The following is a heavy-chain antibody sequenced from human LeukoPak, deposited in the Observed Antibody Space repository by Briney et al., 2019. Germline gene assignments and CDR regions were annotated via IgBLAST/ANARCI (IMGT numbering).Heavy chain of an antibody. J-gene: IGHJ4*02. CDR3: ATLGGSSGWYWYDY. V-gene: IGHV1-2*02. CDR1: GYTFTGYY. D-gene: IGHD6-19*01. CDR2: INPNSGGT. Sequence: ASVKVSCKASGYTFTGYYMHWVRQAPGQGLEWMGWINPNSGGTNYAQKFQGRVTMTRDTPISTAYMELSRLRSDDTAVYYCATLGGSSGWYWYDYWGQGALVTVSS.